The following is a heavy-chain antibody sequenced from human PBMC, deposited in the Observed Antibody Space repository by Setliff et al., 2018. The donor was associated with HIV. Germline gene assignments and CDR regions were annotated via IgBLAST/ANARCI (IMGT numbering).Heavy chain of an antibody. CDR3: AREIYGGNSRPFDY. CDR2: IYYSGST. D-gene: IGHD4-17*01. V-gene: IGHV4-59*01. J-gene: IGHJ4*02. Sequence: TLSLTCTVSGGSINSYFWHWIRQPPGKGLEWIGYIYYSGSTNYNPSLKSRVTISVDTSKNQLSLKLSSVTAADTAVYYCAREIYGGNSRPFDYWGQGTLVTVS. CDR1: GGSINSYF.